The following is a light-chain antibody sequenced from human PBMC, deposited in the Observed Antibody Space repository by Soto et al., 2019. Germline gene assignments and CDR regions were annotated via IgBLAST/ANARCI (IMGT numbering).Light chain of an antibody. J-gene: IGKJ1*01. CDR2: DAS. CDR3: QQRSNWPPT. V-gene: IGKV3-11*01. Sequence: EIVLTHSPATVSLSPTERATLSSRASQSVSSYLAWYQQKPGQAPRLLIYDASTRATGLPARFSGSGSGTDFTLTITSLEPEDFAVYYCQQRSNWPPTFGQGTKVDIK. CDR1: QSVSSY.